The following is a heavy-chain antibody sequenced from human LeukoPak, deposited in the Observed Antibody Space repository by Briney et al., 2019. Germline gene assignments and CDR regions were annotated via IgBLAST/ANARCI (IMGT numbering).Heavy chain of an antibody. CDR1: GFTFSHYG. CDR2: ISYDGSNK. Sequence: PGGSLRLSCAASGFTFSHYGVHWVRQAPGKGLEWVAVISYDGSNKYYADSVKGRFTISRDNSKNTVFLETNSLRAEDTAVYYCARGSIMEARGLGDYWGQGTLVTVSS. J-gene: IGHJ4*02. V-gene: IGHV3-30*03. D-gene: IGHD2-8*01. CDR3: ARGSIMEARGLGDY.